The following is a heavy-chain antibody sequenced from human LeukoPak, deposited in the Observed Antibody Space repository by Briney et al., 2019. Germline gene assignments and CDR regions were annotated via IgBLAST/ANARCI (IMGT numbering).Heavy chain of an antibody. Sequence: GESLKISCKGSGYSFTSYGISWVRQAPGQGLEWMGWISAYNGNANYAQKLQGRVTMTTDTSTSTAYMELRSLRSDDTAVYYCARVGFLGGKDAFDIWGQGTMVTVSS. CDR1: GYSFTSYG. V-gene: IGHV1-18*01. J-gene: IGHJ3*02. D-gene: IGHD7-27*01. CDR2: ISAYNGNA. CDR3: ARVGFLGGKDAFDI.